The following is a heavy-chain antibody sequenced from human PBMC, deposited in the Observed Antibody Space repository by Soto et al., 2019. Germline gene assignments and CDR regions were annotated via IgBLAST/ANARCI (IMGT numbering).Heavy chain of an antibody. V-gene: IGHV4-59*08. D-gene: IGHD3-9*01. CDR1: GGSIGTYY. CDR2: IYYRGNT. J-gene: IGHJ4*02. CDR3: ARHPGYYDILTGYKTYYFDY. Sequence: SETLSLTCTVSGGSIGTYYWSWIRQPPGKGLEWIGYIYYRGNTDYNPSLKSRVTISLDTPKNQFSLKLSSVTAADTAVYYCARHPGYYDILTGYKTYYFDYWGQGILVT.